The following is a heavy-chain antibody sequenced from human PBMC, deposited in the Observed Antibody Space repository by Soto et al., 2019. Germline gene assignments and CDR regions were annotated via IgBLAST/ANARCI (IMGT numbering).Heavy chain of an antibody. V-gene: IGHV1-46*03. CDR3: ASSRRGGLSVTTNFYY. CDR2: INPSGGST. CDR1: GYTFASYY. Sequence: ASVKVSCKASGYTFASYYMHWVRQAPGQGLEWMGIINPSGGSTSYAQKFQGRVTMTRDTSTSTVYMELSSLRSKDTAVYYCASSRRGGLSVTTNFYYWGQGTLVTVSS. J-gene: IGHJ4*02. D-gene: IGHD4-17*01.